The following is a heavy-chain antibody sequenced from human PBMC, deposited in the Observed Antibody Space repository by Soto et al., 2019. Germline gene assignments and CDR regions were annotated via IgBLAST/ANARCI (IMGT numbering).Heavy chain of an antibody. CDR1: GYTFTSYY. CDR3: AREWGGGRDTATDYYGMDV. CDR2: INPSGGST. Sequence: ASVKVSCKASGYTFTSYYMHWVRQAPGQGLEWMGIINPSGGSTSYAQKFQGRVTMTRDTSTSTVYMELSSLRSEDTAVYYWAREWGGGRDTATDYYGMDVWGQGTTVTVSS. V-gene: IGHV1-46*01. D-gene: IGHD5-18*01. J-gene: IGHJ6*02.